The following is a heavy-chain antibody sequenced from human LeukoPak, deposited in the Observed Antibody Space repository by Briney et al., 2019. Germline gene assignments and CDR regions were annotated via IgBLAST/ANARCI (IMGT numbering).Heavy chain of an antibody. Sequence: PSETLSLTCTVSGGSITSSSYYWGWIRQPPGKGLEWIGYIYYSGSTNYNPSLKSRVTISVDTSKNQFSLKLSSVTAADTAVYYCARGGPWLLYFDYWGQGTLVTVSS. CDR2: IYYSGST. J-gene: IGHJ4*02. V-gene: IGHV4-61*05. CDR1: GGSITSSSYY. CDR3: ARGGPWLLYFDY. D-gene: IGHD6-19*01.